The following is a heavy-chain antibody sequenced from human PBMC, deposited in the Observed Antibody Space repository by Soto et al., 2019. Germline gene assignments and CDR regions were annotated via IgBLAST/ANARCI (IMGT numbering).Heavy chain of an antibody. D-gene: IGHD3-10*01. V-gene: IGHV4-31*03. CDR2: ISYSGSS. CDR1: GVSISSGSYY. J-gene: IGHJ6*02. Sequence: QVQLQESGPGLVKPSQTLSLTCTVSGVSISSGSYYWSWIRQLPGKCLEWIGYISYSGSSDYNPSPKSRGTISGETSKNQFSLKLNSVNAAYTAVYYCATRTDYYNGSGSMGGMDVWGQGTKVTGSS. CDR3: ATRTDYYNGSGSMGGMDV.